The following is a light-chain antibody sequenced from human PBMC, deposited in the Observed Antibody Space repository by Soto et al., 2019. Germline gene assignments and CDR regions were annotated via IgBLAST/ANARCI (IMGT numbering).Light chain of an antibody. J-gene: IGLJ2*01. CDR1: SSHIGAGYD. CDR2: GNS. Sequence: QSVLTQPPSVSGAPGQRVTISCTGSSSHIGAGYDVHWYQQLPGPAPKLLIYGNSKRPSGVPDRFSGSKSGTSASLAITGLQAEDEADYYCQSYDSSLSGAVVFGGGTKLTVL. V-gene: IGLV1-40*01. CDR3: QSYDSSLSGAVV.